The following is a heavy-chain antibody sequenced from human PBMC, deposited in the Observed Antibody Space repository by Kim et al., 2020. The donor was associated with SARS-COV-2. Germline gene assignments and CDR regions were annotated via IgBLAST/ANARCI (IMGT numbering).Heavy chain of an antibody. V-gene: IGHV3-21*01. CDR3: ARTYGITDFDAFDI. J-gene: IGHJ3*02. D-gene: IGHD1-20*01. Sequence: ADSVKGRFTISRDNAKNSLYLQMNSLRAEDTAVYYCARTYGITDFDAFDIWGQGTMVTVSS.